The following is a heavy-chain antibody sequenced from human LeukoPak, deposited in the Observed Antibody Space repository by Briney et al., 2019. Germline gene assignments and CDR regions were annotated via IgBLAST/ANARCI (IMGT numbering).Heavy chain of an antibody. D-gene: IGHD2-21*01. CDR2: IRYDGSNK. CDR1: GFTFSSYG. Sequence: PGGSLRLSCAASGFTFSSYGMHWVRQAPGKGLEWVAFIRYDGSNKYYADSVKGRFTISRDNSKNTLYLQMNSLRAEDTAVYYCAPRVVGIAAPFDYWGQGTLVTVSS. J-gene: IGHJ4*02. V-gene: IGHV3-30*02. CDR3: APRVVGIAAPFDY.